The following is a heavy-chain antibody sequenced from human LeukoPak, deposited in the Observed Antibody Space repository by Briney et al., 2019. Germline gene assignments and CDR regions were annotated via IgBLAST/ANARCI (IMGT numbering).Heavy chain of an antibody. CDR3: ARVVVDVTRRFDP. V-gene: IGHV4-30-2*01. J-gene: IGHJ5*02. CDR1: GGSITRGSGRIS. CDR2: SYHGRST. D-gene: IGHD2-15*01. Sequence: SDTLSLTCAVCGGSITRGSGRISWSWVRQPPGKGLEWIGYSYHGRSTHYNPSLKSRVTVSVDRSKNQFSLKLNSVTAADTAVYYCARVVVDVTRRFDPWGQGTLVTVSS.